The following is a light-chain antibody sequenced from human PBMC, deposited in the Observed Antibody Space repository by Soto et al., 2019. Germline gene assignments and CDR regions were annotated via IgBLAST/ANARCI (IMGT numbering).Light chain of an antibody. J-gene: IGKJ5*01. CDR3: QKYSSVIT. CDR2: AAS. V-gene: IGKV1-27*01. CDR1: QGISNF. Sequence: DIQMTQSPSSLSTSVGDRVTITCRASQGISNFLAWYQQTPGKVPKLLISAASTLQSGVPSRFSGSGSGTDFTLTITSLQPEDDATYYGQKYSSVITFGQGTRLEIK.